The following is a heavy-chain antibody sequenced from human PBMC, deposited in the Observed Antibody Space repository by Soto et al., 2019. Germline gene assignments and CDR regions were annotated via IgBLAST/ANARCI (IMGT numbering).Heavy chain of an antibody. CDR3: ARDRGYPDSFDI. D-gene: IGHD2-2*01. J-gene: IGHJ3*02. CDR1: GFPFGPFY. V-gene: IGHV3-74*01. Sequence: GGSLRLSCAASGFPFGPFYMHWVRQAPGKGLEWVSHINGDGTTTVYADSVKGRFTISRDNAKNTLYLQMTSLRAEDTAVYYCARDRGYPDSFDIWGQGTMVTVSS. CDR2: INGDGTTT.